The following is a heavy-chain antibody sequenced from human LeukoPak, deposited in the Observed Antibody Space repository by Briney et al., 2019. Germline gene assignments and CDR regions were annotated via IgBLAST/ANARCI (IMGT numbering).Heavy chain of an antibody. Sequence: RASVKVSCKASGYTFTSYYMHWVRQAPGQGLEWMGIINPSGGSTSYAQEFQGRVTMTRDTSTSTVYMELSSLRSEDTAVYYCARAVPRIQNERRCWFDPWGQGTLVTVSS. CDR1: GYTFTSYY. CDR3: ARAVPRIQNERRCWFDP. D-gene: IGHD1-1*01. V-gene: IGHV1-46*01. CDR2: INPSGGST. J-gene: IGHJ5*02.